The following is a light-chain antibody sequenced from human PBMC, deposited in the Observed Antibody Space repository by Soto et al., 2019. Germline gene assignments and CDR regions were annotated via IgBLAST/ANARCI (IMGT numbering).Light chain of an antibody. CDR2: GAF. CDR1: QIIGTN. J-gene: IGKJ5*01. CDR3: QQYDKWPYT. V-gene: IGKV3-15*01. Sequence: ETVLTQSPATLSVSPGERATLSCRTSQIIGTNLAWYQQKPGQAPRLLIYGAFIRAPGFPVRFRGTGSGSEFTLTISSLQTEDGALYYCQQYDKWPYTFGQGTRLEIK.